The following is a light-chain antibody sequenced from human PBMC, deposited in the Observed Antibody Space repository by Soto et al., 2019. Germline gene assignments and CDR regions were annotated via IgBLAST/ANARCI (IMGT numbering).Light chain of an antibody. CDR3: QQNYYNPPYT. V-gene: IGKV1-39*01. Sequence: DIPLTQSPSSLSSSVGDRVTITCRASQTVISYLNWYQQKPGQAPKLLIYATTHLQSGVPSRFSGSGSGTEFTLTISSLHPEDFATYFCQQNYYNPPYTFGRGTKVEIK. CDR2: ATT. CDR1: QTVISY. J-gene: IGKJ2*01.